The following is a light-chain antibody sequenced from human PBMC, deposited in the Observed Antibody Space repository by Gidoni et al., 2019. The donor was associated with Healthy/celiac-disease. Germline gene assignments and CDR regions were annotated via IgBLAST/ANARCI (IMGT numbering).Light chain of an antibody. V-gene: IGKV1-5*03. J-gene: IGKJ3*01. CDR1: QSISSW. CDR3: QQYNSYPFT. CDR2: KAS. Sequence: DIQMTQSPSTLSASVGDRVTITCRASQSISSWLAWYQQKPGKAPKLLIYKASSLESGVPSRFSGSGSVTEFTLTISNLQPDDFATYYCQQYNSYPFTFGPXTKVDIK.